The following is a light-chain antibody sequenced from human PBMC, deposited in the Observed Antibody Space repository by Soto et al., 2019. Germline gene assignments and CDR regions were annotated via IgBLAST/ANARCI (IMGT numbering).Light chain of an antibody. Sequence: QSVLTQAPSASGTPGQRVTISCSGGSSNIGKNTVNWYQQLPGTAPKLLIHSTSQRPSGVPARFSGSKSGTSASLAISGLQFEDEADYYCAARDDSLKGVLFGGGTKLTVL. CDR3: AARDDSLKGVL. J-gene: IGLJ2*01. V-gene: IGLV1-44*01. CDR2: STS. CDR1: SSNIGKNT.